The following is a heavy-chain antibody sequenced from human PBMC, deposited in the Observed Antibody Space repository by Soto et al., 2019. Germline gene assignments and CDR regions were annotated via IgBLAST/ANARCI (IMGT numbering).Heavy chain of an antibody. D-gene: IGHD3-9*01. CDR1: GYTFTTYD. V-gene: IGHV1-18*01. CDR3: ARERRRPYYDILTGYYPFDY. CDR2: ISAYNGNT. J-gene: IGHJ4*02. Sequence: ASVKVSCKASGYTFTTYDISWVRQAPGQGLEWMGWISAYNGNTNYAQILQGRVTMTTDTSTNTAYMELRSLRSDDTAVYYCARERRRPYYDILTGYYPFDYWGQGTLVTVSS.